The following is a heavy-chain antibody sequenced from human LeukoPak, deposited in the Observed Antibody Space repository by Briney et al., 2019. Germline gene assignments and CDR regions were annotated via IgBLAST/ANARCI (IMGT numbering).Heavy chain of an antibody. J-gene: IGHJ4*02. CDR1: GGSISSYY. V-gene: IGHV4-59*01. D-gene: IGHD6-13*01. CDR3: ARTGYSSRWADY. Sequence: SETLSLTCTVSGGSISSYYWSWIRQPPGKGLEWIGDIYYSGSTNYNPSLKSRVTISVDTSKNQFSLKLTSVTAADTAVYYCARTGYSSRWADYWGQGTQVTVSS. CDR2: IYYSGST.